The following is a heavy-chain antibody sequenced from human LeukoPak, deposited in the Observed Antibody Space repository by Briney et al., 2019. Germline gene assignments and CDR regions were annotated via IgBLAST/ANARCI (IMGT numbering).Heavy chain of an antibody. V-gene: IGHV1-2*06. D-gene: IGHD2-15*01. Sequence: ASVKVSCKASGYTFTSYYMHWVRQAPGQGLEWVGRINPNSGGTNYAQKFQGRVTMTRDTSISTAYMELSRLRSDDTAVYYCATLLGGGYCSGGSRRYYFDYWGQGTLVTVSS. CDR1: GYTFTSYY. CDR3: ATLLGGGYCSGGSRRYYFDY. J-gene: IGHJ4*02. CDR2: INPNSGGT.